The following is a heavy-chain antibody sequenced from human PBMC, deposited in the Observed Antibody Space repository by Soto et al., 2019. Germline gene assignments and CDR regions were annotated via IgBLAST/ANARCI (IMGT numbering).Heavy chain of an antibody. CDR1: GYTFTSYD. CDR3: ARGIKYGAYSRWFDP. V-gene: IGHV1-8*01. Sequence: QVQLVQSGAEVKKPGASVKVSCKASGYTFTSYDINWVRQATGQGLEYLGWMNPNRGNTAYVQKFQGRVTMTWDTSITTAYMELSSLGSEDTAVYFCARGIKYGAYSRWFDPWGQGTLVTVSS. J-gene: IGHJ5*02. CDR2: MNPNRGNT. D-gene: IGHD4-17*01.